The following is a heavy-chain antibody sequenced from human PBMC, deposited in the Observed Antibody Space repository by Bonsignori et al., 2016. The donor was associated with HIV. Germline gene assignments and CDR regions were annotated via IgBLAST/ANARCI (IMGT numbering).Heavy chain of an antibody. Sequence: VRQAPGKGLEWVSSISSSSSYIYYADSVKGRFTISRDNAKNSLYLQMSSLRAEDTAVYYCASSLWFGEYDYWGQGTLVTVSS. J-gene: IGHJ4*02. CDR2: ISSSSSYI. D-gene: IGHD3-10*01. V-gene: IGHV3-21*01. CDR3: ASSLWFGEYDY.